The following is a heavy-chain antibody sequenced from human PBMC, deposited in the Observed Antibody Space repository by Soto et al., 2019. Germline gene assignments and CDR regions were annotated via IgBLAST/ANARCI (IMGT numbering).Heavy chain of an antibody. Sequence: PGGSLRLSCAASGFTFDTYWINWVRQAPWKGPEWLSGINSDGTISSYADSVKGRFTISRDNARKTLSLQMNSLRADDTAVYYCARLSGDTSAFFYYGMDAFGQRTTVPFCS. V-gene: IGHV3-74*01. CDR3: ARLSGDTSAFFYYGMDA. CDR2: INSDGTIS. CDR1: GFTFDTYW. D-gene: IGHD2-21*01. J-gene: IGHJ6*01.